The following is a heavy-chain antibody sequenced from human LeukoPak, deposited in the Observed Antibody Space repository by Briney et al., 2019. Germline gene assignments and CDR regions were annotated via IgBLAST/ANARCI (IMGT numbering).Heavy chain of an antibody. J-gene: IGHJ6*02. V-gene: IGHV4-34*01. CDR1: GGSFSGYY. CDR3: ARAVGIAVAGTFYYYYGMDV. Sequence: SETLSLTCAVYGGSFSGYYWSWIRQPPGKGLEWIGEINHSGSTNYNPSLKSRVTISVDTSKNQFSLKLSSVTAADTAVYYCARAVGIAVAGTFYYYYGMDVWGQGTTVTISS. CDR2: INHSGST. D-gene: IGHD6-19*01.